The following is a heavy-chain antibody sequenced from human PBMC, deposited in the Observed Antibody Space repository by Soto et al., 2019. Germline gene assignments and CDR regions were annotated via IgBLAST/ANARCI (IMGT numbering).Heavy chain of an antibody. V-gene: IGHV1-3*01. D-gene: IGHD6-13*01. CDR1: GYTFTSYA. Sequence: WASVKVSCKASGYTFTSYAMHWVRQAPGQRLEWMGWINAGNGNTKYSQKFQGRVTITRDTSASTAYMELSSLRSEDTAVYYCARDESIAAAPALDYWGQGTLVTVSS. J-gene: IGHJ4*02. CDR2: INAGNGNT. CDR3: ARDESIAAAPALDY.